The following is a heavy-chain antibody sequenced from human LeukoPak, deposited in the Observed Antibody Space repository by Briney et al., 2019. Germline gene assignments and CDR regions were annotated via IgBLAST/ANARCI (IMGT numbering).Heavy chain of an antibody. D-gene: IGHD3-10*01. V-gene: IGHV1-18*01. J-gene: IGHJ4*02. CDR2: ISAYNGNT. Sequence: ASVKVSCKASGYTFTSYGISWVRQAPGQGLEWMGWISAYNGNTNYAQKLQGRVTMTTDTSTSTAYMELRRLRSDDTAVYYCARDLLAGYYYGSGSRPGFDYWGQGTLVTVSS. CDR1: GYTFTSYG. CDR3: ARDLLAGYYYGSGSRPGFDY.